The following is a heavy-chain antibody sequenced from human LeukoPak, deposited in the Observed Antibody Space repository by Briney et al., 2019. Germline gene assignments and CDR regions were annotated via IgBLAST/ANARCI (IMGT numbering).Heavy chain of an antibody. Sequence: ASVKVSCKASGGTFSSYAISWVRRAPGKGVERMGRIIPILGIANYAQKFHGRVTITADKSTSTAYMELSSLRSEDTAVYYCARPASGRAHYGMDVWGQGTTVTVSS. CDR2: IIPILGIA. CDR1: GGTFSSYA. D-gene: IGHD2-2*01. J-gene: IGHJ6*02. CDR3: ARPASGRAHYGMDV. V-gene: IGHV1-69*04.